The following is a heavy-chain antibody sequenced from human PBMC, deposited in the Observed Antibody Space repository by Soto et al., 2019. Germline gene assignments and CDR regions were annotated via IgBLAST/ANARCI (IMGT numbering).Heavy chain of an antibody. CDR2: IDPSDSYT. J-gene: IGHJ6*02. CDR3: ARPANSCINGVCSNSNSKGMEV. Sequence: PGESLKISCKGSGYSFTSYWISWLRHMPGKCLEWMGRIDPSDSYTNYSPSFQRHVTISADKSISTAYLQWSSLKASDTGMYYCARPANSCINGVCSNSNSKGMEVRGQGNT. D-gene: IGHD2-8*01. CDR1: GYSFTSYW. V-gene: IGHV5-10-1*01.